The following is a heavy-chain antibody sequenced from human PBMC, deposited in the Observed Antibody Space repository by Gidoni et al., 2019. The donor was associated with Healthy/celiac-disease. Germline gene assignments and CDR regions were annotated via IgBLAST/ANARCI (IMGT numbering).Heavy chain of an antibody. CDR2: ISYDGSNK. J-gene: IGHJ4*02. CDR1: GFTFSSYA. CDR3: AREVSEGALDY. V-gene: IGHV3-30-3*01. D-gene: IGHD1-26*01. Sequence: QVQLVESGGGVVQPGRSLRLSCAASGFTFSSYAMHWVLQAPGKGLEWVAVISYDGSNKYYADSVKGRFTISRDNSKNTLYLQMNSLRAEDTAVYYCAREVSEGALDYWGQGTLVTVSS.